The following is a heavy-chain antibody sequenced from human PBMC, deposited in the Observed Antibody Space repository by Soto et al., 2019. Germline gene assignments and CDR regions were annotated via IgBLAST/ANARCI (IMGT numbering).Heavy chain of an antibody. D-gene: IGHD1-1*01. V-gene: IGHV2-5*02. CDR3: AHTTTTGTWVVDP. CDR2: IYWDDDK. J-gene: IGHJ5*02. Sequence: QITLKESGPTLVKPTQTLTLTCTFSGFSLTTSGVGVGWIRQPPGKALEWLALIYWDDDKRYSPSLKSRLTTSKDTSQNQVCLTLTYMDTADTSTYFFAHTTTTGTWVVDPCCQGTLVTVSS. CDR1: GFSLTTSGVG.